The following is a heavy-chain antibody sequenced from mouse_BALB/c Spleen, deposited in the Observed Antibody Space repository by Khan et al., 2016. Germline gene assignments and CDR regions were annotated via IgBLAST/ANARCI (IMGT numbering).Heavy chain of an antibody. CDR2: IDPETGGT. J-gene: IGHJ3*01. Sequence: QVQLQQSGAELVRPGASVTLSCKASGYTFTDYEMHWVKQTPVHGLEWIGAIDPETGGTAYNQKFKGKATLTADKSSSTAYMELRSLTSEDSAVYYCTTGFAYWCQGTLVTVSA. CDR3: TTGFAY. CDR1: GYTFTDYE. V-gene: IGHV1-15*01.